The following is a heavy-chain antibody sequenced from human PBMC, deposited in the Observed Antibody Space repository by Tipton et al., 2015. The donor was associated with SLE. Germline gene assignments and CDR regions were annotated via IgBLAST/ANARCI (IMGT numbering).Heavy chain of an antibody. Sequence: LRLSCTVSGGSISSGDYYWSWIRQPPGKGLEWIGYIYYSGSTNYNPSLKSRVTISVDTSKNQFSLKLSSVTAADTAVYYCARDLGGYGGSLDAFDIWGQGTMVTVSS. CDR3: ARDLGGYGGSLDAFDI. J-gene: IGHJ3*02. CDR1: GGSISSGDYY. CDR2: IYYSGST. D-gene: IGHD4-23*01. V-gene: IGHV4-61*08.